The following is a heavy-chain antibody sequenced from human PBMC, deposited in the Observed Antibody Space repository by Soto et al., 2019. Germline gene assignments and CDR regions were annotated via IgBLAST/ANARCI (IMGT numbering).Heavy chain of an antibody. CDR3: FMYRERYCSSTSCYAGLGMQDYYYYGMDV. CDR2: ISSNGGST. CDR1: GFTFSSYA. D-gene: IGHD2-2*01. V-gene: IGHV3-64D*08. J-gene: IGHJ6*02. Sequence: GGSLRLSCSASGFTFSSYAMHWVRQAPGKGLEYVSAISSNGGSTYYADSVKGRFTISRDNSKNTLYLQMRSLRAEDKAVYYCFMYRERYCSSTSCYAGLGMQDYYYYGMDVWGQGTTVTVSS.